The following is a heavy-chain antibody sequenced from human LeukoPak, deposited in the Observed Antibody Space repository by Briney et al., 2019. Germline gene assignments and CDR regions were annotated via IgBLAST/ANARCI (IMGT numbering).Heavy chain of an antibody. CDR2: IIPIFGTA. Sequence: ASVKVSCKASGGTFSSYAISWVRQAPGQGLEWMGGIIPIFGTANYAQKFQGRVTITADESTSTAYMELSGLRSEDTAVYYCASGGLITYGSELDYWGQGTLVTVSS. J-gene: IGHJ4*02. V-gene: IGHV1-69*13. CDR1: GGTFSSYA. D-gene: IGHD3-10*01. CDR3: ASGGLITYGSELDY.